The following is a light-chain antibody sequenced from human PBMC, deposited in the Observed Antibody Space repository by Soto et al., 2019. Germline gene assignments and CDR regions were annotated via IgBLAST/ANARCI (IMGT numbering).Light chain of an antibody. J-gene: IGLJ1*01. CDR3: RAYGGSNILV. CDR2: DVT. CDR1: ISDVGSFNH. Sequence: QSVLTQPPSASGSPGQSVTISCTGTISDVGSFNHVSWYQQHPGKAPKLMIYDVTQRPSGVPDRFSGSKSGNTASLTVASLQDEDEAEYYCRAYGGSNILVFGTGTKVTVL. V-gene: IGLV2-8*01.